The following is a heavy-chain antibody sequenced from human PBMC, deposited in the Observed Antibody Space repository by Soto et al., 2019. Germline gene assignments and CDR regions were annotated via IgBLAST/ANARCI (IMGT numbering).Heavy chain of an antibody. V-gene: IGHV4-31*03. J-gene: IGHJ4*02. D-gene: IGHD3-10*01. CDR1: GGSISSGCYY. CDR3: ARENYGSGSYHLDY. CDR2: IYYSGST. Sequence: SETLSLTCTVSGGSISSGCYYWSWIRQHPGKGLEWIGYIYYSGSTYYNPSLKSRVTISVDTSKNQFSLKLSSVTAADTAVYYCARENYGSGSYHLDYWGQGTLVTVSS.